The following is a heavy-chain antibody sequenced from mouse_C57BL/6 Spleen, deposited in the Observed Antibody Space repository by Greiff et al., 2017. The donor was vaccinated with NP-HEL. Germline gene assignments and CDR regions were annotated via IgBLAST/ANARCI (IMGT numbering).Heavy chain of an antibody. D-gene: IGHD1-1*01. Sequence: EVKLVESGGGLVKPGGSLKLSCAASGFTFSSYAMSWVRQTPEKRLEWVATISDGGSYTYYPDNVKGRFTISRDNAKNNLYLQMSHLKSEDTAMYYCAREATITTVASSYAMDYWGQGTSVTVSS. J-gene: IGHJ4*01. CDR2: ISDGGSYT. CDR1: GFTFSSYA. CDR3: AREATITTVASSYAMDY. V-gene: IGHV5-4*01.